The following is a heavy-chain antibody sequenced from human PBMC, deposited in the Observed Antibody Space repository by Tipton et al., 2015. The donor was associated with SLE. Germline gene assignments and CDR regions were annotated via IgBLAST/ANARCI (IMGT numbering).Heavy chain of an antibody. CDR1: GGSIGYNY. CDR2: VFYSGAT. Sequence: TLSLTCSVSGGSIGYNYWNWIRQPPGKGLEWIGYVFYSGATSYNPSLKSRVTISVDRSKNQFSLKLSSVTAADTAVYYCASTQRYNWNFFDYWGPGILVTVSS. J-gene: IGHJ4*02. V-gene: IGHV4-59*08. CDR3: ASTQRYNWNFFDY. D-gene: IGHD1-7*01.